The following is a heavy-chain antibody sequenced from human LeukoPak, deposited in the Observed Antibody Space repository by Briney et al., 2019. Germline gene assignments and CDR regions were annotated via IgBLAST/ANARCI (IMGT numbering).Heavy chain of an antibody. D-gene: IGHD4-17*01. CDR3: ARGDSDDSGDFRTFEF. Sequence: SVKVSCKVSGGTNYALSWLRQAPRQGLEWMGGIIPVLDVANSAQKFQGRVTFTADKSTNTGYMELSSLRSEDTAMYFCARGDSDDSGDFRTFEFWGQGTMVTVSS. J-gene: IGHJ4*02. CDR1: GGTNYA. CDR2: IIPVLDVA. V-gene: IGHV1-69*10.